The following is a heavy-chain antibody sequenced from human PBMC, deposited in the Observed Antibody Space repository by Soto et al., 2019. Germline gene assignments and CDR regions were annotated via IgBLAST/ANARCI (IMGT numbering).Heavy chain of an antibody. J-gene: IGHJ4*02. Sequence: SVKVSCKASGGTFSSYAISWVRQAPGQGLEWMGGVIPIFGTANYAQKFQGRVTITADESTSTAYMELSSLRSEDTAVYYCASGNCTNGVCYQYYFDYWGQGTLVTVSS. V-gene: IGHV1-69*13. CDR3: ASGNCTNGVCYQYYFDY. CDR2: VIPIFGTA. CDR1: GGTFSSYA. D-gene: IGHD2-8*01.